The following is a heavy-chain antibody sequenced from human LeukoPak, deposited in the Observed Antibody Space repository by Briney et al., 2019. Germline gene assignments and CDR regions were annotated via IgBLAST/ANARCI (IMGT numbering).Heavy chain of an antibody. Sequence: AGGSLRLSCAASGFTFSSYWMNWARQAPGKGLEWVASINHNGNVNYYVDSAKGRFTISRDNAKNSLYLQMSNLRAGDTAVYFCARGGGLDVWGQGATVTVSS. V-gene: IGHV3-7*03. J-gene: IGHJ6*02. D-gene: IGHD3-16*01. CDR1: GFTFSSYW. CDR3: ARGGGLDV. CDR2: INHNGNVN.